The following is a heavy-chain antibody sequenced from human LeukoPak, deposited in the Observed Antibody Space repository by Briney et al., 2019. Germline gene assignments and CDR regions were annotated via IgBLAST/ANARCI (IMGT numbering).Heavy chain of an antibody. CDR2: IYTSGST. V-gene: IGHV4-4*07. Sequence: PSETLSLTCTVSGGSISSYYWSWIRQPAGTDLEWFGRIYTSGSTNHNPSLQRRVTMSVDTSKNQFSLKLSSVTASDPAVYYCARVDIVLVPAIIPGGGWFDPWGQGTLVTVSS. CDR3: ARVDIVLVPAIIPGGGWFDP. D-gene: IGHD2-2*02. J-gene: IGHJ5*02. CDR1: GGSISSYY.